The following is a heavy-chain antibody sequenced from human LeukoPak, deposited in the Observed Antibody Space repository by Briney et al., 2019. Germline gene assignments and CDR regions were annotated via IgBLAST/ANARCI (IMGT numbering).Heavy chain of an antibody. CDR2: IKSKTDGWTT. J-gene: IGHJ4*02. D-gene: IGHD6-19*01. V-gene: IGHV3-15*01. CDR3: TTVKQWPKFRDY. CDR1: GFTFSNAW. Sequence: GGSLRLSCAASGFTFSNAWMSWVRQAPGKGLECVGRIKSKTDGWTTDYAAPVKGRFTISRDDSKNTLYLQMNSLKTEDTAVYYCTTVKQWPKFRDYWGQGTLVTVSS.